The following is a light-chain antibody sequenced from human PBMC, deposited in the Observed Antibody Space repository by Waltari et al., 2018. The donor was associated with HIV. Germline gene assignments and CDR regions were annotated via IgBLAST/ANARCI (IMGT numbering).Light chain of an antibody. V-gene: IGLV3-25*03. Sequence: SSDLTQSPSLSVSPGQTAKITCSGDVLAKQFAFWYHRKPGHAPLLLLYKDTERPSKIPGLFAASTSGTTVTLTISGVRAEDDAEYFCQSADTSGTSVLFGGGTTLTVL. J-gene: IGLJ2*01. CDR1: VLAKQF. CDR3: QSADTSGTSVL. CDR2: KDT.